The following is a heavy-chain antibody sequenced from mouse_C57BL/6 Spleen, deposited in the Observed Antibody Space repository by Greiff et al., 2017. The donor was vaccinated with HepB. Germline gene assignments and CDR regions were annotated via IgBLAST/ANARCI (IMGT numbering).Heavy chain of an antibody. V-gene: IGHV2-6-1*01. CDR1: GFSLTSYG. CDR3: ARHNYYGSRNWYFDV. D-gene: IGHD1-1*01. Sequence: VNVVESGPGLVAPSQRLSITCTVSGFSLTSYGVHWVRQPPGKGLEWLVVIWSDGSTTYNSALKSRLSISKDNSKSQVFLKMNSLQTDDTAMYYCARHNYYGSRNWYFDVWGTGTTVTVSS. J-gene: IGHJ1*03. CDR2: IWSDGST.